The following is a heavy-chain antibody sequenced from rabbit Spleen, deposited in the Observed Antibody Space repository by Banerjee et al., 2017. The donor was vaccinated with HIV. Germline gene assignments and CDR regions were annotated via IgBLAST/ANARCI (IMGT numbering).Heavy chain of an antibody. D-gene: IGHD4-1*01. CDR1: GFDLSNNYV. CDR3: ARDYNSGWAFNL. V-gene: IGHV1S45*01. CDR2: IFSGSGRT. J-gene: IGHJ4*01. Sequence: QEHLEESGGDLVKPVGSLTLTCTASGFDLSNNYVMCWVRQAPGKGLEWIACIFSGSGRTYYANWAKGRLTISKTSSTTVTLQVTSLTVADTATYFCARDYNSGWAFNLWGPGTLVTVS.